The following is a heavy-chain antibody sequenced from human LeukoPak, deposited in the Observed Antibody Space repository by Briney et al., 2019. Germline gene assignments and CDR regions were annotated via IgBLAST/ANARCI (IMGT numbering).Heavy chain of an antibody. V-gene: IGHV4-30-2*01. CDR1: GGSISSGGYY. CDR2: IYHSGST. D-gene: IGHD6-6*01. CDR3: ARGSIAARLGA. Sequence: SETLSLTCTVSGGSISSGGYYWSWIRQPPGKGLEWIGYIYHSGSTYYNPSLKSRVTISVDTSKNQFSLKLSSVTAADTAVYYCARGSIAARLGAWGQGTLVTVSS. J-gene: IGHJ5*02.